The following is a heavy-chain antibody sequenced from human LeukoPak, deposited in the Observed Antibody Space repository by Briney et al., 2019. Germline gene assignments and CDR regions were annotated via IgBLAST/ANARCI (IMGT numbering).Heavy chain of an antibody. V-gene: IGHV3-23*01. Sequence: GGSLRLSCAASGFTFSRYAMSWVREAPGKGLEWISVLYSGGSTNYADSVKGRFTTSRDDSKNTLFLQMNNLRAEDTAVYFCARETSAFWGQGTLVTVSS. CDR1: GFTFSRYA. D-gene: IGHD1-26*01. CDR2: LYSGGST. J-gene: IGHJ4*02. CDR3: ARETSAF.